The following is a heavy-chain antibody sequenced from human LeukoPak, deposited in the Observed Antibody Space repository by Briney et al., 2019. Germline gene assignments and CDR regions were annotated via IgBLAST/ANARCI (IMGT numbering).Heavy chain of an antibody. D-gene: IGHD3-22*01. CDR1: GYSISSGYY. Sequence: SETLSLTCTVSGYSISSGYYWGWIRQPPGKGLEWIGSIYHSGSTYYNPFLKSRVTISVDTSKNQFSLKLSSVTAADTAVYYCARDSPPYCYDSSGYLNWFDPWGQGTLVTVSS. CDR2: IYHSGST. V-gene: IGHV4-38-2*02. CDR3: ARDSPPYCYDSSGYLNWFDP. J-gene: IGHJ5*02.